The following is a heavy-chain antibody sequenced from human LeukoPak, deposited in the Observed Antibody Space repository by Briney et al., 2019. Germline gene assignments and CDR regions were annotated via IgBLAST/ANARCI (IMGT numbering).Heavy chain of an antibody. CDR2: ISNSSSYI. V-gene: IGHV3-21*01. Sequence: AGSLRLSCAASGFTFSSYSMNWVRQAPGKGLEWVSAISNSSSYIYYADSVKGGFTISRDNAKNSLYLQMNSLRDEDTAVYYCARAEGYYDSSGYLTDAFDIWGQGTMVTVSS. J-gene: IGHJ3*02. CDR1: GFTFSSYS. D-gene: IGHD3-22*01. CDR3: ARAEGYYDSSGYLTDAFDI.